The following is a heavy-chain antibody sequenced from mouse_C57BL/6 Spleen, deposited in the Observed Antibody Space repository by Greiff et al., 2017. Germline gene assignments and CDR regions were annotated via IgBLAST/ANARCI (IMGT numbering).Heavy chain of an antibody. Sequence: QVQLQQSGPELVKPGASVKLSCKASGYTFTSYVINWVKQRPGQGLEWIGWIYPRDGSTKYNEKFKGKATLTVDKSSSTAYMELRSLTSEDSAVYVCARGLTGSAYSFDVGGQGNTLTVSS. J-gene: IGHJ2*01. CDR2: IYPRDGST. CDR1: GYTFTSYV. CDR3: ARGLTGSAYSFDV. D-gene: IGHD4-1*01. V-gene: IGHV1-85*01.